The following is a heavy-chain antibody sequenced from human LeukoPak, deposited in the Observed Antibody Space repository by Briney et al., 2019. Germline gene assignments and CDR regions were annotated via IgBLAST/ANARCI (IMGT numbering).Heavy chain of an antibody. CDR1: GYTFTSYY. D-gene: IGHD6-19*01. CDR3: ARAVAGIHDY. V-gene: IGHV1-46*01. J-gene: IGHJ4*02. CDR2: INPSGGST. Sequence: ASVKASCKASGYTFTSYYMHWVRQAPGQGLEWMGIINPSGGSTSYAQKFQGRVTMTRDTSTSTVYMELCSLRSEDTAVYYCARAVAGIHDYWGQGTLVTVSS.